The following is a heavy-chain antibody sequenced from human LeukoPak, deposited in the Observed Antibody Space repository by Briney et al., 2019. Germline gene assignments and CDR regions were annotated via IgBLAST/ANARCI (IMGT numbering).Heavy chain of an antibody. CDR2: IYYSGST. CDR3: AKTGSGWYGVYYYYGMDV. D-gene: IGHD6-19*01. V-gene: IGHV4-31*03. CDR1: GGSISSGGYY. J-gene: IGHJ6*02. Sequence: SQTLSLTCTVSGGSISSGGYYWSWLRQHPGKGLEWIGYIYYSGSTYYNPSLKSRVTISVDTSKNQFSLKLSSVTAADTAVYYCAKTGSGWYGVYYYYGMDVWGQGTTVTVSS.